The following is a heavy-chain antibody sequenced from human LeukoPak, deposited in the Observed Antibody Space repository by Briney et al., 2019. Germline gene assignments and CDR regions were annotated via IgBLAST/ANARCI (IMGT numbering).Heavy chain of an antibody. D-gene: IGHD6-19*01. V-gene: IGHV3-23*01. CDR2: ISGGSGSST. CDR3: AKGSSSGWPYFFDY. J-gene: IGHJ4*02. CDR1: GFTVSSNY. Sequence: GGSLRLSCAASGFTVSSNYMSWVRQAPGKGLEWVSAISGGSGSSTYYADAVKGRFSISRDNSRTTLSVQMNSLRAEDTAVYYCAKGSSSGWPYFFDYWGQGTLVTVSS.